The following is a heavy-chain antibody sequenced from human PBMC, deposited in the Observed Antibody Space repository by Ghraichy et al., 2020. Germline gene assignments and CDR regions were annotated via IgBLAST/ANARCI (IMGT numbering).Heavy chain of an antibody. CDR2: IYYSGST. V-gene: IGHV4-39*01. J-gene: IGHJ4*02. Sequence: SETLSLTCTVSGGSISSSSYYWGWIRQPPGKGLEWIGSIYYSGSTYYNPSLKSRVTISVDTSKNQFSLKLSSVTAADTAVYYCARRAGAGPIYSWGKGTLVTVSS. CDR1: GGSISSSSYY. CDR3: ARRAGAGPIYS. D-gene: IGHD3-3*01.